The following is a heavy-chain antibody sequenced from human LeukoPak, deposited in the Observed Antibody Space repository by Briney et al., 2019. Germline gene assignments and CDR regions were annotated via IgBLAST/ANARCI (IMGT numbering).Heavy chain of an antibody. V-gene: IGHV4-61*03. D-gene: IGHD3-10*01. Sequence: SETLSLTCTVSGGSISSGSNSWNWIRQPPGKGLEWIGYIYYSGSTNYNPSLKSRVTISVDTSKNHFSLKLSSVTAADTAVYYCARWAGTGDFDYWGQGTLVTVSS. CDR1: GGSISSGSNS. CDR2: IYYSGST. J-gene: IGHJ4*02. CDR3: ARWAGTGDFDY.